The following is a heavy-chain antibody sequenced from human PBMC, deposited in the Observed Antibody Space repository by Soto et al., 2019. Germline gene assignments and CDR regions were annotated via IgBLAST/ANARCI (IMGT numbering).Heavy chain of an antibody. CDR2: ISAYNGNT. CDR1: GYTFTSYG. D-gene: IGHD3-3*01. V-gene: IGHV1-18*01. CDR3: ARVALGRFLEWRNAYCYYYMDV. J-gene: IGHJ6*03. Sequence: ASVKVSCKASGYTFTSYGISWVRQAPGQGLEWMGWISAYNGNTNYAQKLQGRVTMTTDTSTSTAYMELRSLRSDDTAVYYCARVALGRFLEWRNAYCYYYMDVWGKGTTVTVSS.